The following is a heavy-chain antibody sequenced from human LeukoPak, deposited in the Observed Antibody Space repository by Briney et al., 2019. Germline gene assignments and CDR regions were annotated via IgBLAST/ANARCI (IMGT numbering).Heavy chain of an antibody. CDR2: IIPIFGTA. CDR3: TMVRGQVRQIDY. Sequence: GSSVKVSCKASGGTFSSYAISWVRQAPGQGLDWMGGIIPIFGTANYAQKFQGRVTITADESTSTAYMGLSSLRSEDTAVYYCTMVRGQVRQIDYWGQGTLVTVSS. CDR1: GGTFSSYA. J-gene: IGHJ4*02. D-gene: IGHD3-10*01. V-gene: IGHV1-69*01.